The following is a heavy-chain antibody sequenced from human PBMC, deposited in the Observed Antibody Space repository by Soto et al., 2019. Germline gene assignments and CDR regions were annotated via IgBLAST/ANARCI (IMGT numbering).Heavy chain of an antibody. J-gene: IGHJ4*02. V-gene: IGHV1-3*01. CDR2: INAGNGFT. D-gene: IGHD3-10*01. CDR3: ARDRYYGSGSYNYFDY. Sequence: ASVKVSCKASGYTFTKYSMHWVRQAPGQKLEWMGWINAGNGFTKYSQNFQDRVTITRDTSASTTYMELSSLRSEDTAVYYCARDRYYGSGSYNYFDYWGQGTPVTVSS. CDR1: GYTFTKYS.